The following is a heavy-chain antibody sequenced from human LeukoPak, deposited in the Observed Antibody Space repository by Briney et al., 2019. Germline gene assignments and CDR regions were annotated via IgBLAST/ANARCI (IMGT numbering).Heavy chain of an antibody. CDR2: INPGGGST. J-gene: IGHJ4*02. CDR3: ARGSYSSSSPFEY. Sequence: GASVKVSCKTSGYTFITYYMNWVRQAPGQGLEWMGIINPGGGSTSYAQKFQGRVTMTRDTSTSTVYMELSSLRSEDTAVYYCARGSYSSSSPFEYWAREPWSPSPQ. D-gene: IGHD6-6*01. CDR1: GYTFITYY. V-gene: IGHV1-46*01.